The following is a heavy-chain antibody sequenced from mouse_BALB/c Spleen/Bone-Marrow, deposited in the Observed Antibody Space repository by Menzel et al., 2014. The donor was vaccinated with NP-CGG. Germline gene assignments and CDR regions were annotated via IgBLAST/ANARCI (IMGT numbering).Heavy chain of an antibody. Sequence: EVKLMESGAELVKPGASVKLSCTGSGFNIEDTFMHWVKQRPEQGLEWIGRIDPANGNTKYDPKFQGKATITADTSSNTAYLHLTSLTSEDTAVYYCTRGEDYWGQGTTLAVSS. V-gene: IGHV14-3*02. CDR1: GFNIEDTF. CDR2: IDPANGNT. J-gene: IGHJ2*01. CDR3: TRGEDY.